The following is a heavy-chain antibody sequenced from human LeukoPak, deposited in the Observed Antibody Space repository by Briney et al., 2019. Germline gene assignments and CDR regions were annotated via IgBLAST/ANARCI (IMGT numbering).Heavy chain of an antibody. CDR2: IYTSGST. CDR1: GGSFSSYY. CDR3: ARDRGSYDLWSGYQAAGTNYYYGMDV. V-gene: IGHV4-4*07. Sequence: SETLSLTCTVSGGSFSSYYWSWLRQPAGKGLEWIGRIYTSGSTNYNPSLKSRVTMSVDTSKNQFSLKLSSVTAADPAVDYCARDRGSYDLWSGYQAAGTNYYYGMDVWGQGTTVTVSS. J-gene: IGHJ6*02. D-gene: IGHD3-3*01.